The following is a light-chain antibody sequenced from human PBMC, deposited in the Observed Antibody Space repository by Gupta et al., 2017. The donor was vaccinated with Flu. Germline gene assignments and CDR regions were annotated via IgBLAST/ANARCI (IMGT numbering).Light chain of an antibody. V-gene: IGKV3-11*01. J-gene: IGKJ4*01. CDR1: QSVSSY. CDR3: QQRSNWPPGLT. CDR2: DES. Sequence: EIVFTKPPACLSRSPGHRATLSCRASQSVSSYLALYQQKPGQAPRLLIYDESNRATGIPARFSGSGSGTDFALTISSLEPEDFAVYYCQQRSNWPPGLTFGGGTKVEIK.